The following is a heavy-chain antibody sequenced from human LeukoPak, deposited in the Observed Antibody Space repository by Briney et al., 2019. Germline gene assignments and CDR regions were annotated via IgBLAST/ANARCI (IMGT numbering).Heavy chain of an antibody. D-gene: IGHD3-10*01. J-gene: IGHJ3*01. CDR2: ISEVYVT. V-gene: IGHV3-48*03. CDR3: AIEGKPGRFNALYV. CDR1: EFTFRTHE. Sequence: GGPLRLSCVTSEFTFRTHEMNWVRQAPGKGLEWIASISEVYVTHYAESVKGGFTVSRDNAKSSVCLQMSSLRGEETAMYFCAIEGKPGRFNALYVSGQGTMITVSS.